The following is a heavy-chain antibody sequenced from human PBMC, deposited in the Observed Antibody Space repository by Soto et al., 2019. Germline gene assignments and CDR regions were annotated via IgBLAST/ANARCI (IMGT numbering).Heavy chain of an antibody. CDR3: ARGKNPRSSFTWSAL. V-gene: IGHV1-8*01. Sequence: GVSAEASWEECGGALGSCARRWVRQEPGQGLEWMGWMNPNSGNTDYARKFQGRITMTRDTSIRTAYMELSGLTSEDTAVYYCARGKNPRSSFTWSALWGQGTLVTVTS. D-gene: IGHD6-6*01. CDR2: MNPNSGNT. CDR1: GGALGSCA. J-gene: IGHJ1*01.